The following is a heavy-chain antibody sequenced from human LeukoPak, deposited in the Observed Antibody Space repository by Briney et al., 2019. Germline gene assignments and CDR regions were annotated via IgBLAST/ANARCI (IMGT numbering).Heavy chain of an antibody. D-gene: IGHD6-13*01. CDR1: GFTVSSNY. CDR2: IYSGGST. CDR3: ASSGSSWYSYFDY. Sequence: GGSLRLSCAASGFTVSSNYMSWVRQAPGKGLEWVSVIYSGGSTYYADSMKGRFTISRDNSKNTLYLQMNSLRAEDTAVYYCASSGSSWYSYFDYWGQGTLVTVSS. V-gene: IGHV3-53*01. J-gene: IGHJ4*02.